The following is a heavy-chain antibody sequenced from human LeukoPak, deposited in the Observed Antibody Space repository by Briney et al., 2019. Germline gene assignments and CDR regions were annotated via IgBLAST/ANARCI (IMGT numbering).Heavy chain of an antibody. CDR3: ARVDTAMVIVDY. CDR2: IYYTGTT. D-gene: IGHD5-18*01. V-gene: IGHV4-59*01. Sequence: SETLSLTCTVSGGSISGYYWSWIRQPPGKGLEWIGYIYYTGTTDYNPSPKSRVTISVDTSKNQFSLNLSSVTAADTAVYYCARVDTAMVIVDYWGQGTLVTVSS. CDR1: GGSISGYY. J-gene: IGHJ4*02.